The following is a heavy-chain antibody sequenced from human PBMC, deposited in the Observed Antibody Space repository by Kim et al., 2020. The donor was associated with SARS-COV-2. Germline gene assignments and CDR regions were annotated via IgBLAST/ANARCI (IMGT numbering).Heavy chain of an antibody. V-gene: IGHV7-4-1*02. CDR2: INTNTGNP. D-gene: IGHD2-2*01. CDR3: AVVPAALVGYYYYYYMDV. J-gene: IGHJ6*03. CDR1: GYTFTSYA. Sequence: ASVKVSCKASGYTFTSYAMNWVRQAPGQGLQWMGWINTNTGNPTYAQGFTGRFVFSLDTSVSTAYLQISSLKAEDTAVYYCAVVPAALVGYYYYYYMDVWGKGTTVTVSS.